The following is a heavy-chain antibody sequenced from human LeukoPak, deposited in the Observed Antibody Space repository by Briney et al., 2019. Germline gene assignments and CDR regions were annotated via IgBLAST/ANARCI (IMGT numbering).Heavy chain of an antibody. CDR2: IYTSGST. CDR3: ARDLYDFWSGLNWFDP. D-gene: IGHD3-3*01. Sequence: SQTLSLTCTVSGGSISSGSYYWSWIRQPAGKGLEWIGRIYTSGSTNYNPSLKSRVTISVDTSKNQFSLKLSSVTAADTAVYYCARDLYDFWSGLNWFDPWGQGTLVTVSS. V-gene: IGHV4-61*02. CDR1: GGSISSGSYY. J-gene: IGHJ5*02.